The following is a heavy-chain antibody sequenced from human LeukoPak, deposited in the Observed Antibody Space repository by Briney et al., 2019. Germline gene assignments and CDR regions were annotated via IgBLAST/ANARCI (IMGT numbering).Heavy chain of an antibody. Sequence: SVKVSCKASGGTFSSYAISRVRQAPGQGLEWMGRIIPILGIANYAQRFQGRVTITADKSTSTAYMELSSLRSEDTAVYYCARQYSGSYYFYFDYWGQGTLVTVSS. V-gene: IGHV1-69*04. CDR1: GGTFSSYA. J-gene: IGHJ4*02. CDR2: IIPILGIA. CDR3: ARQYSGSYYFYFDY. D-gene: IGHD1-26*01.